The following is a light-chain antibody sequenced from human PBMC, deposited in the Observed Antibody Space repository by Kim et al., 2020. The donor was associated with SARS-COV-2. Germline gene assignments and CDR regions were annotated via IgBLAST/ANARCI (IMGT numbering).Light chain of an antibody. CDR1: QGVSTD. J-gene: IGKJ4*01. Sequence: IQLTQSPSPLSASVGDRVTIACRASQGVSTDLSWYQQKPGKAPKLLVYPASTLQSGVPSRFSGSGSGSDFTLTISNLQAEDFATYYCQRSGSFGGGTKVDIK. V-gene: IGKV1-9*01. CDR2: PAS. CDR3: QRSGS.